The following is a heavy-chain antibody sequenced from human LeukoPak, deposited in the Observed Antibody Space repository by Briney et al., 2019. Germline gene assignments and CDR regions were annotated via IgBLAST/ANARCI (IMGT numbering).Heavy chain of an antibody. Sequence: PGGSLRLSCAASGFTFSSYWMHWVRQAPGEGLVWVSHISGDGSSTSYVDSVKGRFTISRDNAKNTLYLQMNSLRAEDTAVYYCARDLGIVVVVAAIGDAFDIWGQGTMVTVSS. V-gene: IGHV3-74*01. D-gene: IGHD2-15*01. CDR3: ARDLGIVVVVAAIGDAFDI. CDR1: GFTFSSYW. J-gene: IGHJ3*02. CDR2: ISGDGSST.